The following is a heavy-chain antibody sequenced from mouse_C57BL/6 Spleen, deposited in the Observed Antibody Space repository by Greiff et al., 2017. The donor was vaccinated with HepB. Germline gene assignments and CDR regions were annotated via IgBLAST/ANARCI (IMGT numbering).Heavy chain of an antibody. CDR2: ISDGGSYT. J-gene: IGHJ1*03. D-gene: IGHD1-1*01. CDR3: ARVDYGSSWYFDV. CDR1: GFTFSSYA. V-gene: IGHV5-4*03. Sequence: EVMLVESGGGLVKPGGSLKLSCAASGFTFSSYAMSWVRQTPEKRLEWVATISDGGSYTYYPDNVKGRFTISRDNAKNNLYLQMSHLKSEDTAMYYCARVDYGSSWYFDVWGTGTTVTVSS.